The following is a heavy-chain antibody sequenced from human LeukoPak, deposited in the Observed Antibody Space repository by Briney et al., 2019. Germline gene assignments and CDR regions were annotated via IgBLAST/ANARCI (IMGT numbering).Heavy chain of an antibody. J-gene: IGHJ4*02. D-gene: IGHD2-15*01. CDR1: GGSISSYY. CDR3: ARDGNGSRAFDY. CDR2: IYTSGST. V-gene: IGHV4-4*07. Sequence: SETLSLTCTVSGGSISSYYWSWIRQPAGKGLEWIGRIYTSGSTNYNPSLKSRVTISVDKSNNQFSLNLTSVTAADTAVHYCARDGNGSRAFDYWGQGTLITVFS.